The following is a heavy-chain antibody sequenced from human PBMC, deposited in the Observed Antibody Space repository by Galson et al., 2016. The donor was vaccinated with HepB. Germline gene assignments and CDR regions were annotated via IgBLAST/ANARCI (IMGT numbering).Heavy chain of an antibody. CDR3: AKAHKYCRGGTCYAGRGSDH. CDR1: EFTFSSYT. J-gene: IGHJ4*02. Sequence: LRLSCAASEFTFSSYTMNWVRQAPGKGLEWVSTISPSGLSTYYADSVKGRFTISRDNSNNTLFLQMNNLRDEDTAVYYCAKAHKYCRGGTCYAGRGSDHWGQGTLVTVSS. D-gene: IGHD2-15*01. V-gene: IGHV3-23*01. CDR2: ISPSGLST.